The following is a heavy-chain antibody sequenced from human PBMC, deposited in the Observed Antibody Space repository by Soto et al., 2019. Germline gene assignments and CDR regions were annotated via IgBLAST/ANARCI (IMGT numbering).Heavy chain of an antibody. J-gene: IGHJ4*02. Sequence: SETLSLTCTVSGGSISSYYWSWIRQPPGKGLEWIGYIYYSGSTNYNPSLKSRVTISVDTSKNQFSLKLSSVTSADTAVYYCARAWVFYFAFWARGFLVTVSS. CDR1: GGSISSYY. CDR3: ARAWVFYFAF. V-gene: IGHV4-59*01. D-gene: IGHD1-26*01. CDR2: IYYSGST.